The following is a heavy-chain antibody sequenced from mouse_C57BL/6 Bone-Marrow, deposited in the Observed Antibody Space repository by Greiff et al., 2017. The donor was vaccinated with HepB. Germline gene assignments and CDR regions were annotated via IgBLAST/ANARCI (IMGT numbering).Heavy chain of an antibody. J-gene: IGHJ3*01. CDR3: ASLLGDWFAD. CDR1: GYTFTSYW. D-gene: IGHD4-1*01. CDR2: IDPSDSYT. V-gene: IGHV1-50*01. Sequence: QVQLQQPGAELVKPGASVKLSCKASGYTFTSYWMQWVKQRPGQGLEWIGEIDPSDSYTNYNQKFKGKATLTVDTSSSTAYMQLSSLTSEDSAVYYCASLLGDWFADWGQGTLVTVSA.